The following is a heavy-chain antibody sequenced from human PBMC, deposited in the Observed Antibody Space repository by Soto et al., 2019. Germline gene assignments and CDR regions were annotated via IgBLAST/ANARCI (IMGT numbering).Heavy chain of an antibody. CDR2: ISYDGSNK. D-gene: IGHD3-22*01. CDR1: GFTFSSYG. V-gene: IGHV3-30*18. CDR3: AKARSRYYYDSPFDY. Sequence: GGSLRLSCAASGFTFSSYGMHWVRQAPGKGLEWVAVISYDGSNKYYADSVKGRFTISRDNSKNTLYLQMNSLRAEDTAVYYCAKARSRYYYDSPFDYWGQGTLVTVPQ. J-gene: IGHJ4*02.